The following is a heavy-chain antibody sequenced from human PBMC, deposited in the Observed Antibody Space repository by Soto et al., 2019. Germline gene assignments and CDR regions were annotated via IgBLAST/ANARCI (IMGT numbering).Heavy chain of an antibody. V-gene: IGHV1-46*01. J-gene: IGHJ4*02. CDR2: IKPSGGRT. D-gene: IGHD7-27*01. CDR3: AREVGPPLWGSRDTRQYYFDY. CDR1: GYTFTSYY. Sequence: QVQLVQSGAEVKKPGASVKVSCKASGYTFTSYYMHWVRQAPGQGLEWMGIIKPSGGRTSYAQKFQGRVTMTRYTSTSTVYMELSSLRSEDTAVYYCAREVGPPLWGSRDTRQYYFDYWGQGTLVTVSS.